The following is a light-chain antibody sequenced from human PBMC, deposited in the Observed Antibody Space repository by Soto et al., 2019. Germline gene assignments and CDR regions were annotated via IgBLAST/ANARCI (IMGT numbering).Light chain of an antibody. CDR3: MQALQTPPFT. Sequence: DIVMTQSPLSLPVTPGEPASISCRSSQSLLHSNGYNYLDWYLQKPGQSPHLLIYLGSNRASGVPDRFSGSGSGTDFTLKISRVEAEDVGVYFCMQALQTPPFTFGPGTKVHI. CDR1: QSLLHSNGYNY. J-gene: IGKJ3*01. V-gene: IGKV2-28*01. CDR2: LGS.